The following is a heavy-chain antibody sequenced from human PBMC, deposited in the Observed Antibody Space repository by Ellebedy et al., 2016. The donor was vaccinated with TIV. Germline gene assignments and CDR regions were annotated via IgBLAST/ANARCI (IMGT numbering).Heavy chain of an antibody. Sequence: GSLRLSXTVSGGSISSYYWSWIRQPPGKGLEWIGYIYYSGSTNYNPSLKSRVTISVDTSKNQFSLKLSSVTAADTAVYYCARGAGNYADAFDIWGQGTMVTVSS. J-gene: IGHJ3*02. CDR2: IYYSGST. D-gene: IGHD1-7*01. V-gene: IGHV4-59*01. CDR3: ARGAGNYADAFDI. CDR1: GGSISSYY.